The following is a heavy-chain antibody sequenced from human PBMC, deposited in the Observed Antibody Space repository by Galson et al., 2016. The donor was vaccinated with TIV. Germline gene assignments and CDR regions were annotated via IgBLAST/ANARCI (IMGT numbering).Heavy chain of an antibody. CDR1: GYPFSDFH. Sequence: QSGAEVKKPGASVKVSCKASGYPFSDFHVHWLRQAPGQGLQWLGWINPRRGDTIYAQAFKDRVAMTRDSSITTAYMELTGLTSDDTAFYYCARGMSDYGSGSLAFDYWGPGTLVTVSS. CDR2: INPRRGDT. J-gene: IGHJ4*02. CDR3: ARGMSDYGSGSLAFDY. V-gene: IGHV1-2*02. D-gene: IGHD3-10*01.